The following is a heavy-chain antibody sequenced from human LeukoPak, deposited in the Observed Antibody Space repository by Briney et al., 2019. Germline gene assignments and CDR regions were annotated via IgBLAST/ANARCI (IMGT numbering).Heavy chain of an antibody. CDR1: GFTFSSYG. CDR2: ISYDGSNK. V-gene: IGHV3-30*03. Sequence: GGSLRLSCAASGFTFSSYGMHWVRQAPGKGLEWVAVISYDGSNKYYADSVKGRFTISRDNSKNTLYLQMNSLRAEDTAVYYCATPSGSGGAFDIWGQGTMVTVSS. J-gene: IGHJ3*02. D-gene: IGHD5-12*01. CDR3: ATPSGSGGAFDI.